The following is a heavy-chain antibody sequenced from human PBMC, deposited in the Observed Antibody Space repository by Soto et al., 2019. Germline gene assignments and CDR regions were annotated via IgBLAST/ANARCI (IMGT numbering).Heavy chain of an antibody. CDR1: GYSFTSYW. J-gene: IGHJ3*02. Sequence: GESLKISCKGSGYSFTSYWIGWVRQMPWKGLEWMGIIYPGDSDTRYSPSFQGQVTISADKSISTAYLQWSSLRASDTAMYYCARHILGYCISTSCPNDAFDIWGQGTMVTVSS. V-gene: IGHV5-51*01. D-gene: IGHD2-2*01. CDR2: IYPGDSDT. CDR3: ARHILGYCISTSCPNDAFDI.